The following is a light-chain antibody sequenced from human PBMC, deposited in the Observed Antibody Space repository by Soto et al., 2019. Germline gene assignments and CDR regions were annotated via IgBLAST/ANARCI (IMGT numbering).Light chain of an antibody. V-gene: IGKV3-15*01. CDR1: QSVSSN. Sequence: EIVMTQSPATLSVSPGERATLSCRASQSVSSNLAWYQQKAGQAPRLLIYYASTRATGIPARFSGSGSGTDFTPTISSLQSEDFAVYYCQQYNNLPRTFGQGTKVEIK. CDR3: QQYNNLPRT. J-gene: IGKJ1*01. CDR2: YAS.